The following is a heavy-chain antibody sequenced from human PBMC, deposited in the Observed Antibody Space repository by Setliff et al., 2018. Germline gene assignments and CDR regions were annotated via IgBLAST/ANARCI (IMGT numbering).Heavy chain of an antibody. V-gene: IGHV4-61*02. J-gene: IGHJ4*02. CDR1: GGSLNSGSYY. D-gene: IGHD5-12*01. CDR2: LHTSGST. Sequence: PSETLSLTCAVSGGSLNSGSYYWSWIRQSTERGLEWLGRLHTSGSTTYNPALNSRVTISVDTSTNEFSLRLTSLTAADTAVYYCARVRIVATEMLYYFDYWGQGTLVTVSS. CDR3: ARVRIVATEMLYYFDY.